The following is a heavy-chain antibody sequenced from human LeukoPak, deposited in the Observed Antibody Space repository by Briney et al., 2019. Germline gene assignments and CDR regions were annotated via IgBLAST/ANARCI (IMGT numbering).Heavy chain of an antibody. CDR1: GGSISSYY. V-gene: IGHV4-4*09. J-gene: IGHJ4*02. Sequence: SETLSLTCTVSGGSISSYYWSWIRQPPGKGLEWIGYIYTIGSTNYNPSLESRVTISVDTSKNHFSLKLSSVTAADTAVYYCARAVVVTAIHYFDYWGQGTLVTVSS. CDR2: IYTIGST. CDR3: ARAVVVTAIHYFDY. D-gene: IGHD2-21*02.